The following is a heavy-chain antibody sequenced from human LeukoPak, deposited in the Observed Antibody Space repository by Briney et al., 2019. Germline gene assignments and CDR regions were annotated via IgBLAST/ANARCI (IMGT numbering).Heavy chain of an antibody. CDR2: IYYSGST. Sequence: SETLSLTCTVSGGSISSYYWSWLRQPPGKGLEWIGYIYYSGSTNYNPSLKSRVTISVDTSKNQFSLKLSSVTAADTAVYYCARNRGYCSRTSCYAWGRYYFDSWGQRTLVTVSS. J-gene: IGHJ4*02. V-gene: IGHV4-59*01. CDR3: ARNRGYCSRTSCYAWGRYYFDS. CDR1: GGSISSYY. D-gene: IGHD2-2*01.